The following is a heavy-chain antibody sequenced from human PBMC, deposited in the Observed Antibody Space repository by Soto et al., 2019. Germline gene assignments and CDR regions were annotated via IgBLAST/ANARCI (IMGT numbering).Heavy chain of an antibody. D-gene: IGHD3-10*01. CDR1: CDSSKNYY. Sequence: PSETLSLSFTVSCDSSKNYYWNWIRQAPGKGLEWIVYVYYSGSTNYNPSLKSRVTISVDTSKNQISLKLKSVTAADTAVYYCARDKDIWLRGGGFDPWGQGVLVTVSS. CDR3: ARDKDIWLRGGGFDP. CDR2: VYYSGST. J-gene: IGHJ5*02. V-gene: IGHV4-59*01.